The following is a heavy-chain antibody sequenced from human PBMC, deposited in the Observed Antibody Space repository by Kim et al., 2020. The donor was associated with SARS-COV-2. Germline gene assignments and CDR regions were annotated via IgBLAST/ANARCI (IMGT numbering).Heavy chain of an antibody. J-gene: IGHJ5*02. CDR2: IYYSGST. Sequence: SQTLSLTCTVSGGSISSSSYYWGWIRQPPGKGLEWIGSIYYSGSTYYNPSLKSRVTISVDTSKNQFSLKLSSVTAADTAVYYCARPEGDYEVGWFDPWGQGTLVTVSS. D-gene: IGHD4-17*01. CDR3: ARPEGDYEVGWFDP. V-gene: IGHV4-39*01. CDR1: GGSISSSSYY.